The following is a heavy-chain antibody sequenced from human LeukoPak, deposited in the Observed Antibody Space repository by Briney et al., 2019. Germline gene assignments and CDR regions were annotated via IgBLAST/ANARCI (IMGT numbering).Heavy chain of an antibody. D-gene: IGHD4-4*01. CDR2: IIPILGIA. J-gene: IGHJ4*02. V-gene: IGHV1-69*04. Sequence: SVKVSCKASGYTFTSYGISWVRQAPGQGLEWMGRIIPILGIANYAQKFQGRVTITADKSTSTAYMELSSLRSEDTAVYYCARDPTVGFPDYWGQGTLVTVSS. CDR1: GYTFTSYG. CDR3: ARDPTVGFPDY.